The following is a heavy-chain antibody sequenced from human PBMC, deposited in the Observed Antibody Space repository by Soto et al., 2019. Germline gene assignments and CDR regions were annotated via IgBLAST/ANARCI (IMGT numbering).Heavy chain of an antibody. CDR1: GFTFDDYA. D-gene: IGHD4-4*01. V-gene: IGHV3-9*01. J-gene: IGHJ3*02. CDR3: AKDLYSNYGDAFDI. CDR2: ISWNSDNI. Sequence: GGSLRLSCAASGFTFDDYAMHWVRQAPGKGLEWVSGISWNSDNIAYADSVKGRFTISRDSAKNSLYLQMNSLRAEDTALYYCAKDLYSNYGDAFDIWGQGTMVTVSS.